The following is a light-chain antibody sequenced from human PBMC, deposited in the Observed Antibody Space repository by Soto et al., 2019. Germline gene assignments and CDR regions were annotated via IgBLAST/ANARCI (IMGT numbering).Light chain of an antibody. CDR3: MQLSHVPFT. CDR2: KVS. J-gene: IGKJ2*01. CDR1: QSLVYSDGNTY. V-gene: IGKV2-24*01. Sequence: DVVLTQSPLSSPVTLGQPASIPCRSSQSLVYSDGNTYLSWLHQRPGQPPRLLIYKVSNRLSGVPDRLSGSGTGTDFTLKISRVEAEDVGVYYCMQLSHVPFTFGQGTKLEMK.